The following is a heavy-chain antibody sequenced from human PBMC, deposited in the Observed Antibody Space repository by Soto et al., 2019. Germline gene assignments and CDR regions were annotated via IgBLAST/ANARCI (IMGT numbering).Heavy chain of an antibody. Sequence: GASVKVSCKASGYTFTSYAMHWVRQAPGQRLEWMGWINAGNGNTKYSQKFQGRVTITRDTSASTAYMELSSLRSEDTAVYYCARDHNPTNNDYGDYGGANYFDYWGQGTLVTVSS. CDR2: INAGNGNT. J-gene: IGHJ4*02. V-gene: IGHV1-3*01. CDR1: GYTFTSYA. CDR3: ARDHNPTNNDYGDYGGANYFDY. D-gene: IGHD4-17*01.